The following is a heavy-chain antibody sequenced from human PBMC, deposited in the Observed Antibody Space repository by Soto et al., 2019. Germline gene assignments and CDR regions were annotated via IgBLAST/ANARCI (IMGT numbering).Heavy chain of an antibody. CDR3: ARARGYDVGGYYYYGMDV. CDR2: IIPIFGTA. CDR1: GGTFSSYA. D-gene: IGHD5-12*01. V-gene: IGHV1-69*13. Sequence: SVKVSCKASGGTFSSYAISWVRQAPGQGLEWMGGIIPIFGTANYAQKFQGRVTITADESTSTAYMELSSLRSEDTAVYYCARARGYDVGGYYYYGMDVWGQGTTVTVSS. J-gene: IGHJ6*02.